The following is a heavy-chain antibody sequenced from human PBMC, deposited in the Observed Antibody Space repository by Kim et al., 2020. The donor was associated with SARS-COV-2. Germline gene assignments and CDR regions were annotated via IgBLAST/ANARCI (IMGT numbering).Heavy chain of an antibody. CDR3: ARDPRRDGYNYQDY. CDR1: GFTFSSYG. V-gene: IGHV3-33*01. CDR2: IWYDGSNK. J-gene: IGHJ4*02. Sequence: GGSLRLSCAASGFTFSSYGMHWVRQAPGKGLEWVAVIWYDGSNKYYADSVKGRFTISRDNSKNTLYLQMNSLRAEDTAVYYCARDPRRDGYNYQDYWGQGTLVTVSS. D-gene: IGHD5-12*01.